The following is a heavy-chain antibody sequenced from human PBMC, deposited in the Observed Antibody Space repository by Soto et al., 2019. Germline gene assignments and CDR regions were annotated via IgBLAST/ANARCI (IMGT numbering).Heavy chain of an antibody. J-gene: IGHJ6*02. CDR1: GFTLSSYA. D-gene: IGHD2-15*01. CDR2: ISGSGGST. CDR3: ARDGARCSGGSCYSPDYYHYGMDV. V-gene: IGHV3-23*01. Sequence: GGSLRLSCAASGFTLSSYAMSWVRQAPGKGLEWVSAISGSGGSTYYADSVKGRFAISRDNSKNTLYLQMNSLRAEDTAVYYCARDGARCSGGSCYSPDYYHYGMDVWGQGTTVTVSS.